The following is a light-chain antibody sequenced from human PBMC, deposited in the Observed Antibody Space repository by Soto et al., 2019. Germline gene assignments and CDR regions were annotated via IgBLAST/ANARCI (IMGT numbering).Light chain of an antibody. CDR3: LQDYNYPIT. J-gene: IGKJ5*01. V-gene: IGKV1-6*01. CDR1: QGIRND. CDR2: AAS. Sequence: AIEMTQSPSSLSASVGDRVTITCRASQGIRNDLGWYPQRQGKPPKLLIYAASSLQSGVPSRFSGSGSRTDCTLTISRLQPEDVETDYCLQDYNYPITFGQGTRLEIK.